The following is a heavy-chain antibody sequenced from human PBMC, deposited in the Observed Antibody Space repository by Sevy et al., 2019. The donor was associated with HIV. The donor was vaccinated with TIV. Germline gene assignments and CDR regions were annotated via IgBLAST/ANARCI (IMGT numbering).Heavy chain of an antibody. D-gene: IGHD3-22*01. CDR2: ISVYNGNT. Sequence: ASVKVSCKASGYTFSNNGIHWVRQAPGQGLEWMGWISVYNGNTNYVQKFQGRVTMTTDTSTSTAYLELRSLRSEDTAVYYCARGGGSGYHYWGQGTLVTVSS. CDR3: ARGGGSGYHY. CDR1: GYTFSNNG. V-gene: IGHV1-18*01. J-gene: IGHJ4*02.